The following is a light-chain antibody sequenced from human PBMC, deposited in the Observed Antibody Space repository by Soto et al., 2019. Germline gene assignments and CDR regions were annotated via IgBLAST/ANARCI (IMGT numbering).Light chain of an antibody. Sequence: QSVLTQPPSASGTPGQRVTITCSVSSSNIGSNTGNWYQQLPGTAPKLLIYSNNQRPSGVPDRFSGSKSGTSASLAISGLQSEDEADYYCAAWDDSLNGYVFGTGTKVTVL. J-gene: IGLJ1*01. CDR3: AAWDDSLNGYV. V-gene: IGLV1-44*01. CDR2: SNN. CDR1: SSNIGSNT.